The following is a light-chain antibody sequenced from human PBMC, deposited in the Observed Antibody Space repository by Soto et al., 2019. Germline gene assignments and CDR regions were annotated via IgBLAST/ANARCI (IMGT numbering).Light chain of an antibody. J-gene: IGLJ1*01. CDR2: DVT. CDR3: NSYTSSSTFV. CDR1: SSDVGAYNY. V-gene: IGLV2-14*03. Sequence: QSALAQPASVSGSPGQSITISCTGTSSDVGAYNYVSWYQHHPGKAPELMIYDVTYRPSGVSNRFSGSKSGNTASLIISGLQAEDEAYYYCNSYTSSSTFVFGTGTKLTVL.